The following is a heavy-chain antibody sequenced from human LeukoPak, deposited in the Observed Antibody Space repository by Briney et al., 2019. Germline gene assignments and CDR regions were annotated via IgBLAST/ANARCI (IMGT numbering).Heavy chain of an antibody. CDR1: GFTFSSYG. D-gene: IGHD4-17*01. J-gene: IGHJ4*02. CDR2: IRYDGNNQ. CDR3: AKDPPDGDYTIYFDY. V-gene: IGHV3-30*02. Sequence: GGSLRLSCAASGFTFSSYGMHWVRQAPGKGLEWVSFIRYDGNNQYYADSVKGRFTISRDNFKNTVHLQMNSLRAEDTAVYYCAKDPPDGDYTIYFDYWGQGTLVTVSS.